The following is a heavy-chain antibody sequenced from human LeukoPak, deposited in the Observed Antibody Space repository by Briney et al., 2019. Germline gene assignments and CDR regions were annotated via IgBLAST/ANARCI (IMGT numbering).Heavy chain of an antibody. CDR3: ARGYYYDSSGYYYWNEFDY. J-gene: IGHJ4*02. CDR1: GGTFSSYA. Sequence: GASVKVSCKASGGTFSSYAISWVRQAPGQGLEWMGGIIPIFGTANYAQKFQGRVTITTDESTSTAYMELSSLRSEDTAVYYCARGYYYDSSGYYYWNEFDYWGQGTLVTVSS. D-gene: IGHD3-22*01. V-gene: IGHV1-69*05. CDR2: IIPIFGTA.